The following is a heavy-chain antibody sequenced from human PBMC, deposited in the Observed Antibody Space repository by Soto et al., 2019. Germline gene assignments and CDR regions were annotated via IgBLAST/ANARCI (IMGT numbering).Heavy chain of an antibody. D-gene: IGHD3-9*01. CDR2: IDGSGAGT. Sequence: PGGSLRLSCVASGFTFSSYAMSWVRQAPGRGLECVSSIDGSGAGTYYSDSVRGRFTISRDNSKNTLDLQMDSLRAEDTAVYYCAKGDILTGSRQGWDYWGQGT. V-gene: IGHV3-23*01. J-gene: IGHJ4*02. CDR3: AKGDILTGSRQGWDY. CDR1: GFTFSSYA.